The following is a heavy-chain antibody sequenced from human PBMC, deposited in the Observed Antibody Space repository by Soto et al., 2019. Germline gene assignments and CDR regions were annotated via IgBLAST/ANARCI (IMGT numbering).Heavy chain of an antibody. V-gene: IGHV3-30-3*01. CDR3: ARDSSYYYDSSGYWSFDY. CDR1: VFTFRSYA. CDR2: ISYDGINK. Sequence: GSLRISCAASVFTFRSYAMHWVRQAPGKGLEWVAVISYDGINKYYADSVKGRFTISRDNSKNTLYLQMNSLRAEDTAVYYCARDSSYYYDSSGYWSFDYWGQGTLVTVSS. D-gene: IGHD3-22*01. J-gene: IGHJ4*02.